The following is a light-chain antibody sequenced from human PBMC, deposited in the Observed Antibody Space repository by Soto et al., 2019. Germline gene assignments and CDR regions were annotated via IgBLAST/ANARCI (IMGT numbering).Light chain of an antibody. V-gene: IGLV4-60*02. Sequence: QSVLTQSSSASASLGYSVTLTCTVSSGHISYIIAWHQQHPGQAPRYLMKLEDSGSYNKGSGVPDRFSGSSSGADRYLTISNLPFEDEADYYGETWDSNTHSVFGGGTKLTVL. J-gene: IGLJ3*02. CDR3: ETWDSNTHSV. CDR2: LEDSGSY. CDR1: SGHISYI.